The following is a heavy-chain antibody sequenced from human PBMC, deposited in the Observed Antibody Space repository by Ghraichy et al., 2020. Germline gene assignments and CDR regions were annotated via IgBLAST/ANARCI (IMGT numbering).Heavy chain of an antibody. CDR3: ARGYYDFWSGPPLDY. V-gene: IGHV3-21*01. J-gene: IGHJ4*02. D-gene: IGHD3-3*01. CDR1: GFTFSSYS. CDR2: ISSSSSYI. Sequence: LSLTCAASGFTFSSYSMNWVRQAPGKGLEWVSSISSSSSYIYYADSVKGRFTISRDNAKNSLYLQMNSLRAEDTAVYYCARGYYDFWSGPPLDYWGQGTLVTVSS.